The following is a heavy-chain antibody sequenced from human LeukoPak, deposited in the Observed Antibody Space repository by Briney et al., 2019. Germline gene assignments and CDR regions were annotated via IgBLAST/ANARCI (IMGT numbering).Heavy chain of an antibody. D-gene: IGHD4-11*01. CDR2: ISSSSSTI. V-gene: IGHV3-48*01. CDR1: GFTFSSYS. CDR3: ASLMTTATYYYYYYMDV. Sequence: PGGSLRLSCAASGFTFSSYSMYWVRQAPGKGLEWVSYISSSSSTIYYADSVKGRFTISRDNAKNSLYLQMNSLRAEDTAVYYCASLMTTATYYYYYYMDVWGKGTTVTVSS. J-gene: IGHJ6*03.